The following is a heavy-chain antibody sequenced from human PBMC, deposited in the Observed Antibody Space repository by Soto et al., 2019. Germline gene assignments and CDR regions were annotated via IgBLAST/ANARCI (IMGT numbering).Heavy chain of an antibody. CDR3: ARDPNYYGSGSYGDYYYYYYMDV. CDR2: ISSSSSTI. CDR1: GFTFSSYS. D-gene: IGHD3-10*01. J-gene: IGHJ6*03. Sequence: GGSLRLSCAASGFTFSSYSMNWVRQAPGKGLEWVSYISSSSSTIYYADSVKGRFTISRYNAKNSLYLQMNSLRDEDTAVYYCARDPNYYGSGSYGDYYYYYYMDVWGKGTTVTVSS. V-gene: IGHV3-48*02.